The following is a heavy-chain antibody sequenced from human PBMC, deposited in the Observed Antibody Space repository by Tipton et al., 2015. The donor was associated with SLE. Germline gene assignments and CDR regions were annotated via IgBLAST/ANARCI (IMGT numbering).Heavy chain of an antibody. CDR3: ARDQSHGLDV. Sequence: SLRLSCAASGFTFSSYSMNWVRQAPGKGLEWVSSISYGSGHIAYADSVKGRFTISRDNAENSVSLQMNSLRADDSGVYYCARDQSHGLDVWGQGTTVTVSS. CDR1: GFTFSSYS. CDR2: ISYGSGHI. V-gene: IGHV3-21*03. J-gene: IGHJ6*02.